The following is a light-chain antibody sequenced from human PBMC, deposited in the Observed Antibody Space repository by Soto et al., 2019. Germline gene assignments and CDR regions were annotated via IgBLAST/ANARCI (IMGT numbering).Light chain of an antibody. CDR2: ANN. CDR1: RSNIAVNS. CDR3: AAWDDSLNGLV. J-gene: IGLJ2*01. Sequence: QSMLTQPPSASGTPGQRVSISCSGARSNIAVNSVDWYQQLPGTAPKVLIYANNQRPSGVPDRFSGSKSGTSASLAINGLQSDDEAHYFCAAWDDSLNGLVFGGGTKLTVL. V-gene: IGLV1-44*01.